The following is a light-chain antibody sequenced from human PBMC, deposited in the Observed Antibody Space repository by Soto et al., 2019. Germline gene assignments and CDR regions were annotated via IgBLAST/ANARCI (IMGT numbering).Light chain of an antibody. Sequence: QSVLTRPASVSGSAGRAITVSCSGTSSDIGAHNFVSWYQQHPGKAPKLIIYEVINRPSGVSDRFSGSKSGNTASLTISGLQSEDEADYYCNSYTTSNTFVFGSGTKVTVL. CDR3: NSYTTSNTFV. J-gene: IGLJ1*01. CDR2: EVI. CDR1: SSDIGAHNF. V-gene: IGLV2-14*03.